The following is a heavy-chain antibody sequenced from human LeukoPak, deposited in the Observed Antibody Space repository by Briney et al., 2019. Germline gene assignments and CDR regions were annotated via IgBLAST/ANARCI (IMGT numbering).Heavy chain of an antibody. CDR2: VYYTGDT. CDR1: GGSITSDY. CDR3: ARWANFRGMEPHYLDL. J-gene: IGHJ4*02. Sequence: SETLSLTCTVSGGSITSDYWSWLRQPPGKGLEWIGYVYYTGDTSYRSSLESRVTISVDTSKTHLSLKMTSVTAADTAVYFCARWANFRGMEPHYLDLWGQGTLVTVSS. V-gene: IGHV4-59*01. D-gene: IGHD1-26*01.